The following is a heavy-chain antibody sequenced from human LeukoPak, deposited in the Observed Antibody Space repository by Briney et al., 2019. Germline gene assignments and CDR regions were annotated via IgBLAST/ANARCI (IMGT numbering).Heavy chain of an antibody. CDR1: GFTFSSYA. V-gene: IGHV3-30*04. CDR2: ISYDVSNK. D-gene: IGHD3-10*01. J-gene: IGHJ4*02. Sequence: QPWGSLRRSCAASGFTFSSYAMHRVRQAPGQGLEWVAIISYDVSNKYYEDSVKGRFSISRDNSKNTLYLQMNSLRVEDTAVYYCAKEAYGSGEKMADYWGQGTLVTVSS. CDR3: AKEAYGSGEKMADY.